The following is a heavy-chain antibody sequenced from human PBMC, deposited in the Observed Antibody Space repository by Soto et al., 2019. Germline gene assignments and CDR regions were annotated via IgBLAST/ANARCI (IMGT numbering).Heavy chain of an antibody. CDR3: TKDICSSYFTYYFDS. Sequence: EVQLVESGGGLVQPGRSLRLSCAASGFTFGDYAMHWVRQTPGKGLEWVSCISWNSDSIAYADSVKGRFTISRDNAKNSLYLQMNSLRAEDTAFYYCTKDICSSYFTYYFDSWGQGTLVTVSS. V-gene: IGHV3-9*01. D-gene: IGHD6-13*01. J-gene: IGHJ4*02. CDR2: ISWNSDSI. CDR1: GFTFGDYA.